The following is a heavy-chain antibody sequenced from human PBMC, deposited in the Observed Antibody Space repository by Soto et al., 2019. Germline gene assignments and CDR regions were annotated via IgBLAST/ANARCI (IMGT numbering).Heavy chain of an antibody. CDR2: IHNNGAT. Sequence: PSESLSLTCIMSGASADRGGYYWGWIRHQPTEGLEWIGYIHNNGATYYNPSLTGRVSISADRSKTQFSLNVYSVNDSDTGVYYSARGGAGSYWFDVWGPGVLVTVSS. J-gene: IGHJ5*02. CDR1: GASADRGGYY. V-gene: IGHV4-31*03. D-gene: IGHD3-10*01. CDR3: ARGGAGSYWFDV.